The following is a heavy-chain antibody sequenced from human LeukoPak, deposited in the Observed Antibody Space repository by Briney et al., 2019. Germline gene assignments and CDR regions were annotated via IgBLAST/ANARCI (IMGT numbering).Heavy chain of an antibody. V-gene: IGHV3-30*02. J-gene: IGHJ6*03. D-gene: IGHD3-10*01. Sequence: GGSLRLSCAASGFTFSSYGMHWVRQAPGKGLEWVAFIRYDGSNKYYADSVKGRVTISRDNSKNTLYLQMNSLRAEDTAVYYCPKPYGSGSYYNEDYYYYMDVWGKGTTVTISS. CDR3: PKPYGSGSYYNEDYYYYMDV. CDR1: GFTFSSYG. CDR2: IRYDGSNK.